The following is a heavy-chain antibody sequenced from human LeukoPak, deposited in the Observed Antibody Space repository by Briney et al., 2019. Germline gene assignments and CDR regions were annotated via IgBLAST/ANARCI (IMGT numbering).Heavy chain of an antibody. CDR1: GFTFSNYA. J-gene: IGHJ4*02. Sequence: GGSLRLSCAASGFTFSNYAMSWVRQAPGKGLEWVGRIKPKTDGETTEYAAPVKGRFSISRDDSKNMLYLQMNSPKTEDTAVYYCITPLPYSAQGGQGTLVTVSS. V-gene: IGHV3-15*01. D-gene: IGHD2-21*01. CDR3: ITPLPYSAQ. CDR2: IKPKTDGETT.